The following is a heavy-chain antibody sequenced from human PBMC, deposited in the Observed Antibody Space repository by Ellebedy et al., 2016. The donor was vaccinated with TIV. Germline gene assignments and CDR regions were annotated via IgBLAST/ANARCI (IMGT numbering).Heavy chain of an antibody. CDR3: ARVLDGDYGNYAFDI. CDR1: GGSISSGGYY. V-gene: IGHV4-61*08. J-gene: IGHJ3*02. CDR2: IYYSGST. D-gene: IGHD4-17*01. Sequence: SETLSLTXTVSGGSISSGGYYWSWIRQPPGKGLEWIGYIYYSGSTNYNPSLKSRVTISVDTSKNQFSLKLSSVTAADTAVYYCARVLDGDYGNYAFDIWGQGTMVTVSS.